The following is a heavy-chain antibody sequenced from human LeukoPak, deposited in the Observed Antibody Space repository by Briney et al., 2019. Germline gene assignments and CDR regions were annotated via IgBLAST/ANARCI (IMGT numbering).Heavy chain of an antibody. CDR2: INHSGST. CDR1: GGSFSGYY. V-gene: IGHV4-34*01. D-gene: IGHD3-22*01. J-gene: IGHJ4*02. Sequence: SETLSLTCAVYGGSFSGYYWSWIRQPPGEGLEWIGEINHSGSTNYNPSLKSRVTISVDTSKNQFSLKLSSVTAADTAVYYCARGHYDSSGYYYDYWGQGTLVTVSS. CDR3: ARGHYDSSGYYYDY.